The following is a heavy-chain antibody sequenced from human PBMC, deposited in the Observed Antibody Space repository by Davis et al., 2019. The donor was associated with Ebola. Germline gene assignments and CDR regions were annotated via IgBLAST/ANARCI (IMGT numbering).Heavy chain of an antibody. CDR2: IRSKANSYAT. V-gene: IGHV3-73*01. CDR3: AKDRRGYNSAADY. CDR1: GFTFSGSA. D-gene: IGHD5-24*01. Sequence: GGSLRLSCAASGFTFSGSAMHWVRQASGKGLEWVGRIRSKANSYATAYAASVKGRFTISRDDSKNTAYLQMNSLRADDTAVYYCAKDRRGYNSAADYWGQGTLVSVSS. J-gene: IGHJ4*02.